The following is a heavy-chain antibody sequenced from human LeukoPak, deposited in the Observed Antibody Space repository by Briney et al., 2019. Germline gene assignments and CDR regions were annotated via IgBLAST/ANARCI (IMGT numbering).Heavy chain of an antibody. J-gene: IGHJ6*02. Sequence: GASMKVSCKASGYTFTSYGISWVRQAPGQGLEWMGRIIPIIGIANYAQKFQGRVTITADKSTSTAYMELSSLRSEDTAVYYCAREFGHGYYYYYGMDVWGQGTTVTVSS. CDR3: AREFGHGYYYYYGMDV. CDR1: GYTFTSYG. V-gene: IGHV1-69*04. D-gene: IGHD3-10*01. CDR2: IIPIIGIA.